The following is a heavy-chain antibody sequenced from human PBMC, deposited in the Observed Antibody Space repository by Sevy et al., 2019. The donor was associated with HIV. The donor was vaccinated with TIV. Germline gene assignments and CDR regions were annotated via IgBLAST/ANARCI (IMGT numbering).Heavy chain of an antibody. CDR1: GFTFSSYG. V-gene: IGHV3-33*06. CDR2: IWYDGSNK. J-gene: IGHJ6*03. CDR3: AKVEAAAGWGFYYYYYIDV. D-gene: IGHD6-13*01. Sequence: GGPLRLSCAASGFTFSSYGMHWVRQAPGKGLEWVAVIWYDGSNKYYADSVKGRFTISRDNSKNTLYLQMNSLRAEDTAVYYCAKVEAAAGWGFYYYYYIDVWGKGTTVTVSS.